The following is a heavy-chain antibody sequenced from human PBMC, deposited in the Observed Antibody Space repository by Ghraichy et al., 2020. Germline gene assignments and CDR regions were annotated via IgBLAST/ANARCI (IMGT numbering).Heavy chain of an antibody. CDR3: ATAPYYDSSGFNWFDP. CDR1: GYTLTELS. V-gene: IGHV1-24*01. Sequence: ASVKVSCKVSGYTLTELSMHWVRQAPGKGLEWMGGFDPEDGETIYAQKFQGRVTMTEDTSTDTAYMELSSLRSEDTAVYYCATAPYYDSSGFNWFDPWGQGTLVTVSS. D-gene: IGHD3-22*01. CDR2: FDPEDGET. J-gene: IGHJ5*02.